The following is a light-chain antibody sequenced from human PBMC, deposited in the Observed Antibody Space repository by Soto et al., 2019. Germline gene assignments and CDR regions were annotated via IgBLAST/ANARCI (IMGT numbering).Light chain of an antibody. Sequence: DIQMTQSPSTLSASVGDRVTITCRASQSISSWLAWYQQKPGKAPKLLISKASSLESGVPSRFSGSGSGTEFTLTISSLQPDDFATYYYQQYSDYPWTFGQGTRVDIK. CDR2: KAS. CDR1: QSISSW. J-gene: IGKJ1*01. CDR3: QQYSDYPWT. V-gene: IGKV1-5*03.